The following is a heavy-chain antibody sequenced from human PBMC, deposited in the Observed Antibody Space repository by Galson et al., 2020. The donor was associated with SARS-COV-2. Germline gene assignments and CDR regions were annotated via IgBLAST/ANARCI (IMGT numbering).Heavy chain of an antibody. CDR2: IYTINGYT. CDR1: GGSVRSDGYY. Sequence: SQTLSLTCSVSGGSVRSDGYYWTWIRQPAGKGLEWLGYIYTINGYTKYSPSLNSRVTMSVDTSKNQFSLNLRSVSAADTAVYYCGRLKYGLESSWFDPWGQGSLVTVSS. J-gene: IGHJ5*02. V-gene: IGHV4-61*09. CDR3: GRLKYGLESSWFDP. D-gene: IGHD3-10*01.